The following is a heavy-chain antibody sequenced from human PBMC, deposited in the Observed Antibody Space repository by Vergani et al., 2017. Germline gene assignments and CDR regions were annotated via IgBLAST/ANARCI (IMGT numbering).Heavy chain of an antibody. CDR3: ARGPDYYDSPGPFDY. V-gene: IGHV5-51*01. J-gene: IGHJ4*02. D-gene: IGHD3-22*01. CDR2: IYPGGSDT. Sequence: EVQLVQSGAEVKKPGESLKISCKGSGYSFTSYWIGWVRQIPGKGLEWMGIIYPGGSDTRYSPFFQGQVTISADKSISTAYLQWSRLKASDTAMYYCARGPDYYDSPGPFDYWGQGTLVTVSS. CDR1: GYSFTSYW.